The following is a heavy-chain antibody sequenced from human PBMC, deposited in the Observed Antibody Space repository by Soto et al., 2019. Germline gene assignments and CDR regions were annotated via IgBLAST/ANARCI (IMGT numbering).Heavy chain of an antibody. Sequence: QLQLQESGPGLVKPSETLSLTCTVSGGSISSSSYYWGWLRQPPGKGLEWIGSIYYSGSTYYTPALKSRVTISVNTSKNQFALKLSSVTAADTAVYYCARHDYGDYVSFFDYWGQGTLVTVSS. CDR1: GGSISSSSYY. CDR3: ARHDYGDYVSFFDY. D-gene: IGHD4-17*01. V-gene: IGHV4-39*01. CDR2: IYYSGST. J-gene: IGHJ4*02.